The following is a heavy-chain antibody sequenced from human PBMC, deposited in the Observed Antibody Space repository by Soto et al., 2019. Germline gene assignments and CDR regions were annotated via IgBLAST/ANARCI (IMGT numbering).Heavy chain of an antibody. J-gene: IGHJ3*02. D-gene: IGHD2-15*01. Sequence: SETLSLTCTVSGGCISSSSYYWGWIRHPPGKGLEWIGSIYYSGSTYYNPSLKSRVTISVDTSKNQFSLKLSSVTAADTAVYYCARLGYCSGGSLLRGAFDIWGQGTMVTVSS. V-gene: IGHV4-39*01. CDR2: IYYSGST. CDR1: GGCISSSSYY. CDR3: ARLGYCSGGSLLRGAFDI.